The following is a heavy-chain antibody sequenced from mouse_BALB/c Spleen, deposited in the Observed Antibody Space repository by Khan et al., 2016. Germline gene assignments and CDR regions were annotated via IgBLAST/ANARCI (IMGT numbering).Heavy chain of an antibody. Sequence: QVQLQQSGAEVVRPGTSVKMSCKAAGYTFTNYWIDWIKQRPGHGLEWIGDIYPGGDYINYNEKFKDKATLTADTSSSTAYMHLSSLTSEDSTIYYCARRYGYGARGLDYWGQGTTLTVSA. D-gene: IGHD2-2*01. V-gene: IGHV1-63*02. CDR3: ARRYGYGARGLDY. CDR1: GYTFTNYW. J-gene: IGHJ2*01. CDR2: IYPGGDYI.